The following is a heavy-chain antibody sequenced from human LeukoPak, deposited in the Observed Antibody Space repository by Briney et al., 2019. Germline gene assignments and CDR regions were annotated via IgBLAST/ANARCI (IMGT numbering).Heavy chain of an antibody. CDR2: IIPILGIA. Sequence: SVKVSCKASGGTFSSYAISWVRRAPGQGLEWMGRIIPILGIANYAQKFQGRVTITADKSTSTAYMELSSLRSEDTAVYYCAKTQILVATLNGMDVWGQGTTVTVSS. V-gene: IGHV1-69*04. D-gene: IGHD5-12*01. J-gene: IGHJ6*02. CDR1: GGTFSSYA. CDR3: AKTQILVATLNGMDV.